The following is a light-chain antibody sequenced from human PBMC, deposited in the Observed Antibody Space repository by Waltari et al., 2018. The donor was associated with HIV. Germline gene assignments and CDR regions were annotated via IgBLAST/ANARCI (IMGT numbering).Light chain of an antibody. J-gene: IGLJ2*01. CDR3: ATWDRSLSRVI. CDR1: SSNIGNNF. Sequence: QSVLTQPPSVSAAPRQKVTISCSGTSSNIGNNFVSWYQQLPGTAPKLLIYDNNKRPPGIPDRFFGSKSGTSATLGITGLQTGDEADYFCATWDRSLSRVIFGGGTRLTVL. V-gene: IGLV1-51*01. CDR2: DNN.